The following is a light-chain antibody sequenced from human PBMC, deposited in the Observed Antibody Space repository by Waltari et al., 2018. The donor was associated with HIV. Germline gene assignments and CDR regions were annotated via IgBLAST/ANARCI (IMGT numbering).Light chain of an antibody. J-gene: IGLJ3*02. CDR2: DVT. Sequence: QSALTQPRSMSVSPGPSVTISCTATTNHVGGYNYLSWYQQPPGKAPKLMIFDVTKRPSGVPDRFSGYKSGNTASLTISGLQAEDEADYYCCSYADNYTWVFGGGTRLTVL. V-gene: IGLV2-11*01. CDR1: TNHVGGYNY. CDR3: CSYADNYTWV.